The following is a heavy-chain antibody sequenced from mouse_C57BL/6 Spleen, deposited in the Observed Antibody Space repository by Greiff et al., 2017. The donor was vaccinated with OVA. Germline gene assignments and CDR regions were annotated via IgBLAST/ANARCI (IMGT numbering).Heavy chain of an antibody. CDR2: IDPSDSET. CDR3: ASGVTAQATDY. J-gene: IGHJ2*01. Sequence: QVQLKQPGAELVRPGSSVKLSCKASGYTFTSYWMHWVKQRPIQGLEWIGNIDPSDSETHYNQKFKDKATLTVDKSSSTAYMQLSSLTSEDSAVYYCASGVTAQATDYWGQGTTLTVSS. V-gene: IGHV1-52*01. CDR1: GYTFTSYW. D-gene: IGHD3-2*02.